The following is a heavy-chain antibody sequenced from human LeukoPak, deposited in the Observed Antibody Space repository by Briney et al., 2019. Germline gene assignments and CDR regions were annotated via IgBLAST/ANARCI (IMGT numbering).Heavy chain of an antibody. CDR1: GGSISSGDYY. J-gene: IGHJ2*01. CDR2: IYHSGTT. D-gene: IGHD6-25*01. Sequence: NPSETLSLTCTVSGGSISSGDYYWSWIRQPPGKGLEWIGYIYHSGTTFYNPSLKSRVTISVDTSKNQFSLKLNSVTAADTAVYYCARVGSKFPYWYFDLWGRGTLVTVFS. V-gene: IGHV4-30-4*01. CDR3: ARVGSKFPYWYFDL.